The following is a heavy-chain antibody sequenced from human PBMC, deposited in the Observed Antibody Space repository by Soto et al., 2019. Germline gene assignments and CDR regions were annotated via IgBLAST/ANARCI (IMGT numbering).Heavy chain of an antibody. Sequence: PSETLSLTCTVSGGSISSYYWSWIRQPPGKGLEWIGYIYYSGSTNYNPSLKSRVTISVDTSKNQFSLKLSSVTAADTAVYYCARHKAIFGVVHWFDPWGQGTLVTVSS. J-gene: IGHJ5*02. D-gene: IGHD3-3*01. CDR3: ARHKAIFGVVHWFDP. CDR1: GGSISSYY. CDR2: IYYSGST. V-gene: IGHV4-59*08.